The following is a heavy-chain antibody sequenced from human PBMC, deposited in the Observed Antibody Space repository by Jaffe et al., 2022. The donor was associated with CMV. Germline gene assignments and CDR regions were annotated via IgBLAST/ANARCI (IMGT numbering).Heavy chain of an antibody. CDR2: IYWNDDK. Sequence: QITLKESGPTLVKPTQTLTLTCTFSGFSLSTSGVGVGWIRQPPGKALEWLALIYWNDDKRYSPSLKSRLTITKDTSKNQVVLTMTNMDPVDTATYYCAHSIRRIVSGSYGLFDYWGQGTLVTVSS. V-gene: IGHV2-5*01. CDR1: GFSLSTSGVG. CDR3: AHSIRRIVSGSYGLFDY. D-gene: IGHD1-26*01. J-gene: IGHJ4*02.